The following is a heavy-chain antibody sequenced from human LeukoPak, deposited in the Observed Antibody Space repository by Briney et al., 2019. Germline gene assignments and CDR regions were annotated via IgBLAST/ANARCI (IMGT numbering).Heavy chain of an antibody. D-gene: IGHD2-2*01. J-gene: IGHJ4*02. CDR3: ARAHCSTIGCYPYYFDY. V-gene: IGHV3-21*01. CDR1: GFTFSNYP. CDR2: ISSSTTYI. Sequence: GGSLRLSCAASGFTFSNYPMTWVRQAPGKGLEWVSSISSSTTYIYYADSVKGRFTISRDNAKNSLYLQMDSLRAEDTALYYCARAHCSTIGCYPYYFDYWGQGTLVTVSS.